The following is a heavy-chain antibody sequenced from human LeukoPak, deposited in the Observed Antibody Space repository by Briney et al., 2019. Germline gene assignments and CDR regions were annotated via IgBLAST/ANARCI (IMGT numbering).Heavy chain of an antibody. CDR3: AKARGYLSSGYNFDY. CDR1: GFTFSSYA. V-gene: IGHV3-23*01. Sequence: GGSLRVSCAASGFTFSSYAMSWVRQGPGKGLEWVSVISGSGGSTYYADSVKGRFNISRDNSKNTLYLQMNSLRAEDTAVYYCAKARGYLSSGYNFDYWGQGALVTVSS. D-gene: IGHD6-25*01. CDR2: ISGSGGST. J-gene: IGHJ4*02.